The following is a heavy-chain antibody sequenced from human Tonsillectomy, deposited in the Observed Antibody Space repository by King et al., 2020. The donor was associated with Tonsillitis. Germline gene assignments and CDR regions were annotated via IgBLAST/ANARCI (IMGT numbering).Heavy chain of an antibody. D-gene: IGHD3-16*01. Sequence: VQLVESGGGLVQPGRSLRLSCAASGFTFDDYAMHWVRQAPGKGLEWVSGISWNSGSIGYADSLKGRFTIARDNAKNSLYLQMNSLRAEDTALYYCAKVGGADAFDIWGQGTMVTVSS. J-gene: IGHJ3*02. CDR1: GFTFDDYA. CDR3: AKVGGADAFDI. V-gene: IGHV3-9*01. CDR2: ISWNSGSI.